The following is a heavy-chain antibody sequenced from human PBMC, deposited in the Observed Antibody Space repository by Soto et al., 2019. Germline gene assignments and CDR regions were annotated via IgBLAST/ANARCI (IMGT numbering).Heavy chain of an antibody. J-gene: IGHJ2*01. CDR2: ISGSGAST. Sequence: EVQLLESGGGLVQPGGSLRLSCAASGFTFSTYAMTWVRQAPGKGLEWVSAISGSGASTYYADSVKGRFTISRDNSKNTRYLQMNSLRAEDTAVYYCAKAYRSWYFDLWGRGTLVTVSS. CDR3: AKAYRSWYFDL. CDR1: GFTFSTYA. V-gene: IGHV3-23*01.